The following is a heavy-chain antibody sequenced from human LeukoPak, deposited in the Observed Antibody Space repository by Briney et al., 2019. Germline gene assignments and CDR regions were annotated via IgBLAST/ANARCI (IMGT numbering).Heavy chain of an antibody. CDR2: ISGSGDST. D-gene: IGHD6-13*01. Sequence: GGSLRLSCAASGFTFSSYAMSWVRQAPGKGLEWVSAISGSGDSTYYGDSVKGRFTISRDNSKNTLYLQMNSLRAEDTAVYYCAKTRPLDSSSWSHGDYWGQGTLVTVST. CDR3: AKTRPLDSSSWSHGDY. J-gene: IGHJ4*02. CDR1: GFTFSSYA. V-gene: IGHV3-23*01.